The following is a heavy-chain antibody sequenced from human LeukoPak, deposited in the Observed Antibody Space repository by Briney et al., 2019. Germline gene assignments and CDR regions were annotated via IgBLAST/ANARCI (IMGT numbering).Heavy chain of an antibody. V-gene: IGHV3-53*01. CDR2: IYSGGSP. CDR1: GFIVRSSY. Sequence: PGGSLRLSCAASGFIVRSSYMSWVRQAPGKGLEWVSVIYSGGSPDYADSAKGRFTISTDNSKNTLYLQMNSLRVEDTAVYYCARGGADNSGYYFGSLWGQGTVVTVSS. D-gene: IGHD3-22*01. J-gene: IGHJ3*01. CDR3: ARGGADNSGYYFGSL.